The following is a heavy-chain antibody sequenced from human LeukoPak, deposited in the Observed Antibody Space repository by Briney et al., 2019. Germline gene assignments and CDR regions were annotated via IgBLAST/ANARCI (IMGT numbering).Heavy chain of an antibody. CDR1: GFTVSNNY. J-gene: IGHJ4*02. Sequence: PGGSLRLSCAASGFTVSNNYMSWVRQAPGKGLEWVSLIYGGGTTYYADSVKGRFTISSDSSKNTLYLRMNSLRAEDTAVYYCARAPNYGDYGGQWGRGTLVTVSS. CDR2: IYGGGTT. V-gene: IGHV3-53*01. D-gene: IGHD4-17*01. CDR3: ARAPNYGDYGGQ.